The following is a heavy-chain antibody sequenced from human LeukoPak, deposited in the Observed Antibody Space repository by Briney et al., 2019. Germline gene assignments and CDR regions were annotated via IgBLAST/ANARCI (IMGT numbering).Heavy chain of an antibody. J-gene: IGHJ5*02. V-gene: IGHV1-46*01. CDR1: GYTFTSYY. D-gene: IGHD2-21*02. CDR3: ARAFSAYCGGDCYGRFDP. CDR2: INPSGGST. Sequence: ASVKVSCKASGYTFTSYYMHWVRQAPGQGLEWMGIINPSGGSTSYAQKFQGRVTMTTDTSTSTAYMELRSLRSDDTAVYYCARAFSAYCGGDCYGRFDPWGQGTLVTVSS.